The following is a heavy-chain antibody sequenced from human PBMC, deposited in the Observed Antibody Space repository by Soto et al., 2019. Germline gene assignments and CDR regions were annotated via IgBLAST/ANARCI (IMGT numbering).Heavy chain of an antibody. CDR2: IWYDGGYK. J-gene: IGHJ4*02. Sequence: QVQLVESGGGVVQPGRSLRLSCAASGFTFSNYGMHWVRQAPGKGLEWVAVIWYDGGYKYADSVKGRFTISRNNSKNTVYPQMNRLRVEDTAVYYCARDQSGYNYLGEHWGQGTLVTVSS. D-gene: IGHD5-12*01. CDR1: GFTFSNYG. CDR3: ARDQSGYNYLGEH. V-gene: IGHV3-33*01.